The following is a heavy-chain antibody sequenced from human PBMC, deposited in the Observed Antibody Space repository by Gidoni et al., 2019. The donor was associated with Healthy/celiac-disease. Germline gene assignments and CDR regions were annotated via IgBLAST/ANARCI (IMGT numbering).Heavy chain of an antibody. J-gene: IGHJ6*02. Sequence: EVQLVESGGGLVQLGGSLRLSCAASGFTFSSYWMHWVRQAPGKGLVWVSRINSDGSSTSYADSVKGRFTISRDNAKNTLYLQMNSLRAEDTAVYYCARKRVGYGDYGPDYYYGMDVWGQGTTVTVSS. CDR3: ARKRVGYGDYGPDYYYGMDV. V-gene: IGHV3-74*01. CDR2: INSDGSST. CDR1: GFTFSSYW. D-gene: IGHD4-17*01.